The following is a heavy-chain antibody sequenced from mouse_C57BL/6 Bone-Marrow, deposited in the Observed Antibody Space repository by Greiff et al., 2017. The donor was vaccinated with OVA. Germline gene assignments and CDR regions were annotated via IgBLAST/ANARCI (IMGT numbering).Heavy chain of an antibody. J-gene: IGHJ2*01. V-gene: IGHV1-63*01. CDR3: AREGNYGSSNYFDY. Sequence: QVHVKQSGAELVRPGTSVKMSCKASGYTFTNYWIGWAKQRPGHGLEWIGDIYPGGGYTNYNEKFKGKATLTADKSSSTAYMQFSSLTSEDSAIYYCAREGNYGSSNYFDYWGQGTTLTVSS. CDR2: IYPGGGYT. D-gene: IGHD1-1*01. CDR1: GYTFTNYW.